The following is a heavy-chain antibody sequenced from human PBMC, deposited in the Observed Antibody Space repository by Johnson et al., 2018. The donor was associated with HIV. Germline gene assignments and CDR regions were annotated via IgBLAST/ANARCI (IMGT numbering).Heavy chain of an antibody. CDR2: VSYDGSYK. D-gene: IGHD1-1*01. V-gene: IGHV3-30*18. CDR3: AKDATLQDGTGAFDI. J-gene: IGHJ3*02. Sequence: QVQLVESGGGVVQPGRSLRLSCAASGFTFSSYGMHWVRQAPGKGLEWVAVVSYDGSYKDYADSVKGRFTISRDNSKNTLYLQMNSLRAEDTAVYYCAKDATLQDGTGAFDIWGQGTMVTVSS. CDR1: GFTFSSYG.